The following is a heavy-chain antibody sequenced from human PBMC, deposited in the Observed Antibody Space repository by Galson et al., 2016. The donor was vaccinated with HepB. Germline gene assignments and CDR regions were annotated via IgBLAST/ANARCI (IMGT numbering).Heavy chain of an antibody. D-gene: IGHD1-14*01. Sequence: SLRLSCAASGFTVRSNWMHWVRQAPGKGLVWVSRINRDGSDTNYADSVKGRFTISRDNARNTLYLHMSSLRAEDTAVYYCVPEGDFDYWGQGTLVTVSS. CDR2: INRDGSDT. V-gene: IGHV3-74*01. J-gene: IGHJ4*02. CDR1: GFTVRSNW. CDR3: VPEGDFDY.